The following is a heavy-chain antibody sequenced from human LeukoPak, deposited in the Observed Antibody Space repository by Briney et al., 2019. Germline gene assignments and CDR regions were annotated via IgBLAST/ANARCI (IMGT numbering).Heavy chain of an antibody. CDR1: GFTFSSYE. D-gene: IGHD3-22*01. J-gene: IGHJ4*02. Sequence: GGSLRLSCAASGFTFSSYEMNWVRQAPGKGLEWVAVISYDVGKKYYADSVKGRFTISRDNSKNTLYLQMNSLRAEDTAVYYCAKDDYYDTSGYRDWGQGTLVTVSS. V-gene: IGHV3-30*18. CDR3: AKDDYYDTSGYRD. CDR2: ISYDVGKK.